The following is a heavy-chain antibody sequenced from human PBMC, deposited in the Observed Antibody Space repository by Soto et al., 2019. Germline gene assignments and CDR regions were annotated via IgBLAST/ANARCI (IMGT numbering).Heavy chain of an antibody. CDR3: ARGRNTIFGVTSLGWFDP. J-gene: IGHJ5*02. CDR1: GGSFSGYY. Sequence: SETLSLTCAVYGGSFSGYYWSWIRQPPGKGLEWIGEINHSGSTNYNPSLKSRVTISVDTSKNQFSLKLSSVTAADTAVYYCARGRNTIFGVTSLGWFDPWGQGTLVTVSS. D-gene: IGHD3-3*01. CDR2: INHSGST. V-gene: IGHV4-34*01.